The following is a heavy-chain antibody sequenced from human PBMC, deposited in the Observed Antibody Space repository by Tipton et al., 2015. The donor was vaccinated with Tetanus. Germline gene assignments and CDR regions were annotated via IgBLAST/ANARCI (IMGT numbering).Heavy chain of an antibody. CDR1: GYSFTTYW. Sequence: VQLVQSGPEVKKPGESLKIACKASGYSFTTYWIGWVRQMPGKGLEWMGIIYPGDSDTKYSPSFQGRVTISADASIFTAYLQLSTLEASDTAMYYCARRPNPFQEASGELHAFDFWGQGTMVSVSP. CDR2: IYPGDSDT. D-gene: IGHD1-26*01. V-gene: IGHV5-51*01. CDR3: ARRPNPFQEASGELHAFDF. J-gene: IGHJ3*01.